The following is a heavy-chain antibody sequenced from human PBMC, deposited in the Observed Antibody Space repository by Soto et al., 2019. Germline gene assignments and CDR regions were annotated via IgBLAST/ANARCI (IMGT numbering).Heavy chain of an antibody. CDR2: IKQDGSDK. CDR3: AGGVGWYSDL. J-gene: IGHJ2*01. Sequence: EVQLVESGGGLVQPGGSLRLSCEASGFTFSRYWMNWVRQAPGRGLEWVANIKQDGSDKNYLDSVRGRLTISRDNAKNTLYFQMDSMRDEDTAVYYCAGGVGWYSDLWGRGTLVTVAS. CDR1: GFTFSRYW. V-gene: IGHV3-7*01.